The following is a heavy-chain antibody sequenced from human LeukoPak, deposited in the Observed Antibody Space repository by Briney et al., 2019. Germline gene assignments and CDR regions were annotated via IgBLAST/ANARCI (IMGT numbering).Heavy chain of an antibody. J-gene: IGHJ6*02. CDR1: GFTFSSYA. CDR2: ISGSGGST. V-gene: IGHV3-23*01. D-gene: IGHD2-15*01. CDR3: ARELYCSGGSCYWGSYYGMDV. Sequence: GGPLRLSCAASGFTFSSYAMSWVRQAPGKGLEWVSAISGSGGSTYYADSVKGRFTISRDNSKNTLYLQMNSLRAEDTAVYYCARELYCSGGSCYWGSYYGMDVWGQGTTVTVSS.